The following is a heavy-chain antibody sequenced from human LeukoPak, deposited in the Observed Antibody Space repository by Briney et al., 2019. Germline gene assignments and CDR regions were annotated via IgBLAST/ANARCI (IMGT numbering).Heavy chain of an antibody. Sequence: AASVKVSCKASGGTFGSYAISWVRQAPGQGLEWMGGIIPIFGTANYAQKFQGRVTITADESTSTAYMELSSLRSEDTAVYYCARSGSWTGFDYWGQGTLVTVSS. V-gene: IGHV1-69*13. CDR2: IIPIFGTA. D-gene: IGHD6-13*01. CDR3: ARSGSWTGFDY. CDR1: GGTFGSYA. J-gene: IGHJ4*02.